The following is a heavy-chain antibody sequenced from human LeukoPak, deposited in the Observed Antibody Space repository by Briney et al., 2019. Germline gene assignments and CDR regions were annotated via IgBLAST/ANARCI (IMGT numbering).Heavy chain of an antibody. J-gene: IGHJ4*02. D-gene: IGHD3-10*01. CDR2: INHSGST. CDR1: GGSISSYY. CDR3: ARARRGGQSRPFDY. Sequence: SETLSLTCTVSGGSISSYYWSWIRQPAGKGLEWIGEINHSGSTNNNPSLKSRVTISVDTSKNQFSLILNSVTAADTAVYYCARARRGGQSRPFDYWGQGTLVTVSS. V-gene: IGHV4-34*01.